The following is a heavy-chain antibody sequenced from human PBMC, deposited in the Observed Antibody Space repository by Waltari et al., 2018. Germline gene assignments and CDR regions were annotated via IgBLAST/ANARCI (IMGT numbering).Heavy chain of an antibody. D-gene: IGHD3-9*01. J-gene: IGHJ5*01. Sequence: EERLVQSGGGLVQPGGSLRLSCEASGFSLTNSTMHWVRQAPGKGLEWVAYISETSRTTFYADSVRGRFIISRNNAKNSLSLQMVSLRGEDTAVYYCAVARGNYDVLTGFPVDSWGQGTLVTVSS. CDR3: AVARGNYDVLTGFPVDS. V-gene: IGHV3-48*01. CDR1: GFSLTNST. CDR2: ISETSRTT.